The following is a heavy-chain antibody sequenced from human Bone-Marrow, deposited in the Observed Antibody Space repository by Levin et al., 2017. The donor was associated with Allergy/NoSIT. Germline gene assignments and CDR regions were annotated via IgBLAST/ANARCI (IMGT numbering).Heavy chain of an antibody. V-gene: IGHV3-7*01. D-gene: IGHD3-10*01. CDR1: GFTFSTYW. Sequence: GGSLRLSCAASGFTFSTYWMSWVRQAPGKGLEWVASISRDGGAEYYVDSVKGRFTISRDNAKNSLFLQMDSLRVEDAAVYFCARGHYQLEVWGQGTTATVSS. CDR2: ISRDGGAE. CDR3: ARGHYQLEV. J-gene: IGHJ6*02.